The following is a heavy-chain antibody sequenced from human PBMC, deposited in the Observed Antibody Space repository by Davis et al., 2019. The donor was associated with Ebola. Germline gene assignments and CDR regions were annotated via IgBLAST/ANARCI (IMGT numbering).Heavy chain of an antibody. D-gene: IGHD2-15*01. J-gene: IGHJ4*02. V-gene: IGHV3-7*03. CDR3: AKSSGLYYFDY. CDR1: GFTFSSYW. Sequence: GESLKISCAASGFTFSSYWMSWVRQAPGKGLEWVANIKQDGSEKYYVDSVKGRFTISRDNAKNSLYLQMNSLRAEDMALYYCAKSSGLYYFDYWGQGTLVTVSS. CDR2: IKQDGSEK.